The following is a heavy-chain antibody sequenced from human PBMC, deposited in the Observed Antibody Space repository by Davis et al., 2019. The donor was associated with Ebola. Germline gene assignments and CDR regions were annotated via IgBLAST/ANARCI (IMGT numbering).Heavy chain of an antibody. CDR3: ATDDSNGSGAFDI. CDR1: GGSISSYY. D-gene: IGHD3-22*01. V-gene: IGHV4-59*12. Sequence: SETLSLTCTVSGGSISSYYWSWIRQPPGKGLEWIGYIYYSGSTNYNPSLKSRVTISVDTSKNQFSLRLSSVTAADTAVYYCATDDSNGSGAFDIWGQGTMVTVSS. CDR2: IYYSGST. J-gene: IGHJ3*02.